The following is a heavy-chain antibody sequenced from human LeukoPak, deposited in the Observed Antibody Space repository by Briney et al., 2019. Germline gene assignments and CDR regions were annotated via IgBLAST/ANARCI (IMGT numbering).Heavy chain of an antibody. CDR2: ISSSSSYI. CDR1: GFTFSSYS. Sequence: GGSLRLSCAASGFTFSSYSMNWVCQAPGKGLEWVSSISSSSSYIYYADSVKGRFTISRDNAKNSLYLQMNSLRAGDTAVYYCARDALIRGYSGYDLADYWGQGTLVTVSS. J-gene: IGHJ4*02. V-gene: IGHV3-21*01. D-gene: IGHD5-12*01. CDR3: ARDALIRGYSGYDLADY.